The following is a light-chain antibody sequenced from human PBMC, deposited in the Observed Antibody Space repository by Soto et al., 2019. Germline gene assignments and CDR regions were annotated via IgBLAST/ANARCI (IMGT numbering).Light chain of an antibody. CDR2: DAS. J-gene: IGKJ1*01. V-gene: IGKV3-11*01. CDR3: PQRSNRPPWT. Sequence: EIVLTQSPATLSLSPGERATLSCRASQSVSSYLAWYQQKPGQAPRLLIYDASNRATGIPARFSGSGSGTDFTLTISSLEPDYFAVYYSPQRSNRPPWTFGQGTK. CDR1: QSVSSY.